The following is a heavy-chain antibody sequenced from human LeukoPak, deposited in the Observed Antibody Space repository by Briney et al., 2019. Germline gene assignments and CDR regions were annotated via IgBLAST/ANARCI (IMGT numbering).Heavy chain of an antibody. CDR2: INPNSGGT. CDR1: GYTFTAYY. V-gene: IGHV1-2*02. D-gene: IGHD2-2*01. J-gene: IGHJ4*02. Sequence: GASVKVSCKASGYTFTAYYMHWVRQAPGQGLEWMGWINPNSGGTNCAQKFQDRVTMTRDTSISTAFLELKRLRSDDTAMYYCARRGYCNSTSYYPIDFWGQGTLVTVSS. CDR3: ARRGYCNSTSYYPIDF.